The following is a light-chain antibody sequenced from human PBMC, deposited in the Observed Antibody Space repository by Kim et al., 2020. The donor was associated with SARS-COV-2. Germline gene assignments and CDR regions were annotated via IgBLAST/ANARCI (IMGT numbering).Light chain of an antibody. CDR1: QSISNW. CDR2: QAT. Sequence: DIQMTQSPSTLSASVGDRVTITRRASQSISNWLAWYQQKPGKAPKVLIYQATNLESGVPSRFSGSASGTEFTLTISSLQPDDFATYYCQQYIGYPYTFGQGTKLEI. V-gene: IGKV1-5*03. CDR3: QQYIGYPYT. J-gene: IGKJ2*01.